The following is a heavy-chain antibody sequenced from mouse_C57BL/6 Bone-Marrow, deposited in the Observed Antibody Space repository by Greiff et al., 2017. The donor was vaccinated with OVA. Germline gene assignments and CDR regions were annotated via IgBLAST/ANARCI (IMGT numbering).Heavy chain of an antibody. J-gene: IGHJ3*01. CDR2: ISNLAYSI. CDR1: GFTFSDYG. D-gene: IGHD1-1*01. CDR3: ARLGYYGWFAY. Sequence: EVMLVESGGGLVQPGGSLKLSCAASGFTFSDYGMAWVRQAPRKGPEWVAFISNLAYSIYYADTVTGRFTISRENAKNTLYLEMSSLRSEDTAMYYCARLGYYGWFAYWGQGTLVTVSA. V-gene: IGHV5-15*01.